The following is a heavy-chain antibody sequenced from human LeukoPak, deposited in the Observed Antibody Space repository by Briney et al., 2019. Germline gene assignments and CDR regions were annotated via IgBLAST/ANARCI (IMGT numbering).Heavy chain of an antibody. Sequence: SETLSLTCTVSGGSISSSSYYWGWIRQPPGKGLEWIGSIYYSGRTYYNPALKSRVTISVDTSKNHFSLKLSSVTAADTAVYYCARHLGRYNSGWHWYWFDPWGQGILVTVSS. D-gene: IGHD6-19*01. CDR1: GGSISSSSYY. CDR2: IYYSGRT. J-gene: IGHJ5*02. CDR3: ARHLGRYNSGWHWYWFDP. V-gene: IGHV4-39*01.